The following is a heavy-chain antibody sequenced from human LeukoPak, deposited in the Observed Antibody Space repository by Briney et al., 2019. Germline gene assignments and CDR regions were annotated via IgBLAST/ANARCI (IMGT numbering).Heavy chain of an antibody. J-gene: IGHJ6*02. CDR1: GFTFSNAW. CDR3: TTAQGYDGMDV. V-gene: IGHV3-15*01. CDR2: IKSKTDGGTT. D-gene: IGHD3-16*01. Sequence: GGSLRLSCAASGFTFSNAWMSWVRQAPGKGLEWVGRIKSKTDGGTTDYAAPVKGRFTISRDDSKNTLCLQMNSLKTEDTAVYYCTTAQGYDGMDVWGQGTTVTVSS.